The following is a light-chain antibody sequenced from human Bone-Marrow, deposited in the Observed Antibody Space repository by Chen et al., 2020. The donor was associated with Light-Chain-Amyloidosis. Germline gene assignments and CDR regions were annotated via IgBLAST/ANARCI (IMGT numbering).Light chain of an antibody. CDR3: QQDYNLYT. V-gene: IGKV3D-7*01. J-gene: IGKJ2*01. CDR2: GAS. CDR1: QSVSSSY. Sequence: PGERVTLSCRASQSVSSSYLTWYQQKPGQAHRLLIYGASTRATSIPARFSGSGSGTDFTLTISSLQPEDFADYYCQQDYNLYTFGQGTKLEIK.